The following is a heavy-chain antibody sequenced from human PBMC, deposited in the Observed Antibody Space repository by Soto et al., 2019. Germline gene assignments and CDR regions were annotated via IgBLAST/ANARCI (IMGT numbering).Heavy chain of an antibody. V-gene: IGHV1-69*02. J-gene: IGHJ6*02. Sequence: QVQLVQSGAEVKKPGSSVKVSCKASGGTFSSYTISWVRQAPGQGLEWMGRIIPILGIANYAQKFQGRVTITAYKSTSTDYMELSSLRSEDTAVYYCADLVVAATGMDVWGQGTTVTVSS. CDR1: GGTFSSYT. CDR2: IIPILGIA. D-gene: IGHD2-15*01. CDR3: ADLVVAATGMDV.